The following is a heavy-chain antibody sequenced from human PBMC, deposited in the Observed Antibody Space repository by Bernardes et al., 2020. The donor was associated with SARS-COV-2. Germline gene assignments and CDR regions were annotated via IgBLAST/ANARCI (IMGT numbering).Heavy chain of an antibody. Sequence: GSLILSCAASGFTFSSYAMSWVRQAPGKGLEWVRAISGSGGSTYYADPVKGRFTISRDNSKNTLYLQMNSLRAEDTAVYYCAVVVVPAAEIMDVWGQGTTVTVSS. V-gene: IGHV3-23*01. D-gene: IGHD2-2*01. CDR3: AVVVVPAAEIMDV. CDR1: GFTFSSYA. J-gene: IGHJ6*02. CDR2: ISGSGGST.